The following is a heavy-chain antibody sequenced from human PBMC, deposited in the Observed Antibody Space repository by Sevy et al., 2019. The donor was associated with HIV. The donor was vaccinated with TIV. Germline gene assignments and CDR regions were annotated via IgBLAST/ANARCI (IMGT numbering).Heavy chain of an antibody. Sequence: GGSLRLSCEVSGFTFSNYWMTWVRQAPGKGLEWVANIKEDGRDKYYGDYVMGRFSLSRDNAKNSLYLQMDSLRAEDTAVYYCVRDGLASATDFDYWGQGTLVTVSS. CDR2: IKEDGRDK. J-gene: IGHJ4*02. CDR1: GFTFSNYW. D-gene: IGHD2-15*01. CDR3: VRDGLASATDFDY. V-gene: IGHV3-7*01.